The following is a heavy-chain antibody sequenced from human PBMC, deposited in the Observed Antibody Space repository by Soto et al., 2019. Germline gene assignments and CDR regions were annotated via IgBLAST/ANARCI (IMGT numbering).Heavy chain of an antibody. Sequence: APVEVAGKASRDTVTSPAMDWARHDPGQRLEWMGWINSANGNTKYSQKFQGRATITRDTSASTAYMELSSLRSEDTAVYFCARGSSDWLPYFDYWGQGSLVTSPQ. D-gene: IGHD3-9*01. CDR2: INSANGNT. CDR3: ARGSSDWLPYFDY. V-gene: IGHV1-3*01. J-gene: IGHJ4*02. CDR1: RDTVTSPA.